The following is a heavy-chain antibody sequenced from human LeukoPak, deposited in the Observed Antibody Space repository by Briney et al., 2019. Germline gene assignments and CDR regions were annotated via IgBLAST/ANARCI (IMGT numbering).Heavy chain of an antibody. CDR3: AKDRALLPVTTYNFDF. V-gene: IGHV3-21*04. CDR2: VSGTSTHI. CDR1: GFTFSRCG. D-gene: IGHD1-26*01. Sequence: GGSLRLSCAASGFTFSRCGMNWVRQAPGKGLEWVSSVSGTSTHIYYADSVRGRFTISRDNSKNTLYLQMTNLRAEDTAIYYCAKDRALLPVTTYNFDFWGQGTLVTVSS. J-gene: IGHJ4*02.